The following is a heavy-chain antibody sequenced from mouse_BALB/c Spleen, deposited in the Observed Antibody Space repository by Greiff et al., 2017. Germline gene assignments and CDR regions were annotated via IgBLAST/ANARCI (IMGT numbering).Heavy chain of an antibody. D-gene: IGHD2-1*01. J-gene: IGHJ4*01. V-gene: IGHV1-9*01. CDR2: ILPGSGST. CDR1: GYTFSSYW. CDR3: ARRGSILYGNYAMDY. Sequence: QVQLQQSGAELMKPGASVKISCKATGYTFSSYWIEWVKQRPGHGLEWIGEILPGSGSTNYNEKFKGKATFTADTSSNTAYMQLSSLTSEDSAVYYGARRGSILYGNYAMDYWGQGTSVTVSS.